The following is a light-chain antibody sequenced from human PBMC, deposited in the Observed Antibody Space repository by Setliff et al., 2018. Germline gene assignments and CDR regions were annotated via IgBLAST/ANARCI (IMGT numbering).Light chain of an antibody. CDR3: QQYDDFPYT. CDR1: QDINNR. J-gene: IGKJ2*01. V-gene: IGKV1-33*01. Sequence: DIQMTQSPSSLSASVGERVVITCRASQDINNRLNWYQQKPGKAPNLLIYDASDLETGVPSRVSGSGSGTDFTLTISSLQPEDIATYFCQQYDDFPYTVGQGTKVDIK. CDR2: DAS.